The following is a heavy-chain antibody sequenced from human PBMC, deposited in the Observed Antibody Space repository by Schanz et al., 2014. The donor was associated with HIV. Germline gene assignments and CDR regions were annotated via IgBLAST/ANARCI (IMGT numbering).Heavy chain of an antibody. CDR3: ARVPRWLQPHFDY. V-gene: IGHV4-34*01. CDR1: GDSLSDNY. Sequence: QVRLHQWGAGLLKPSETLTLTCAVYGDSLSDNYWTWIRQSPGKGLEWIGEINHSGSTNYNPSLKSRVTISVDPSKNQFSLKLSSVTAADTAVYYCARVPRWLQPHFDYWGQGILVTVSS. D-gene: IGHD5-12*01. CDR2: INHSGST. J-gene: IGHJ4*02.